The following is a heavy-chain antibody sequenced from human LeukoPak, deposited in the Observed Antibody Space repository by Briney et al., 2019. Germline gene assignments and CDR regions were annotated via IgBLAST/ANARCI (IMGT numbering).Heavy chain of an antibody. V-gene: IGHV3-21*01. J-gene: IGHJ6*02. Sequence: PGGSLRLSCAASGFTFSSYSMNWVRQAPGKGLEWVSSISSSSSYIYYADSVKGRFTISRDNAKNSLYLQMNSLRAEDTAVYYCARDTLGNYYYGMEVWGQGTTVTVSS. D-gene: IGHD7-27*01. CDR1: GFTFSSYS. CDR2: ISSSSSYI. CDR3: ARDTLGNYYYGMEV.